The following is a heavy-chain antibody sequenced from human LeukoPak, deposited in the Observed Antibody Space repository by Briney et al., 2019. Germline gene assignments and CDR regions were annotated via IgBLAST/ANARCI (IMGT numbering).Heavy chain of an antibody. Sequence: SETLSLTCAVYGGSFSGYYWSWVRQPPGKGLEWIGEINHSGSTNYNPSLKSRVTISVDTSKNQFSLKLSSVTAADTAVYYCARGPGYSGSYRSQGLLAFDIWGQGTMVTVSS. CDR3: ARGPGYSGSYRSQGLLAFDI. V-gene: IGHV4-34*01. CDR1: GGSFSGYY. CDR2: INHSGST. D-gene: IGHD1-26*01. J-gene: IGHJ3*02.